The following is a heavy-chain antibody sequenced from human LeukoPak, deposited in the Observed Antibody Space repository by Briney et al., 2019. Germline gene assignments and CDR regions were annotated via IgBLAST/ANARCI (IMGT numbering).Heavy chain of an antibody. CDR2: INPNSGGT. V-gene: IGHV1-2*02. CDR1: GYTFSGYY. CDR3: ARDLGRRDGYNFGE. Sequence: ASVKVSCKASGYTFSGYYMHWVRQAPGQGLEWMGWINPNSGGTNYAQKFQGRVTMTRDTSISTAYMELSRLGSDDTAVYYCARDLGRRDGYNFGEWGQGTLVTVSS. J-gene: IGHJ4*02. D-gene: IGHD5-24*01.